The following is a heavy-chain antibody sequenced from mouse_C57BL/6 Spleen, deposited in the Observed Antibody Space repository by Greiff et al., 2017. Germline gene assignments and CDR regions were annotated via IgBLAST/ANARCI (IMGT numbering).Heavy chain of an antibody. CDR2: ICNTANGYTT. CDR3: ARERYYCGCDY. Sequence: EVQRVESGAGLVQPGGSLSLSCAASGFTFTDYYMSWVRQPPGKALAWLGFICNTANGYTTEYSASVKGRFTISRDNSQSILYLQMNAVRAEDSATYYCARERYYCGCDYWGQGTTLTVSA. D-gene: IGHD1-2*01. V-gene: IGHV7-3*01. CDR1: GFTFTDYY. J-gene: IGHJ2*01.